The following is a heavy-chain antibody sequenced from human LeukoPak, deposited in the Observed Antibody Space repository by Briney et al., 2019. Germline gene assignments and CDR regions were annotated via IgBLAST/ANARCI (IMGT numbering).Heavy chain of an antibody. CDR1: GYSISSGYY. Sequence: SETLSLTXAVSGYSISSGYYWGWIRQPPGKWLEWIGSIYHSGSTYYNPSLKSRVTISVDTSKNQFSLKLSSVTAADTAVYYCARLRAAAGTAYYFDYWGQGTLVTVSS. D-gene: IGHD6-13*01. CDR3: ARLRAAAGTAYYFDY. CDR2: IYHSGST. J-gene: IGHJ4*02. V-gene: IGHV4-38-2*01.